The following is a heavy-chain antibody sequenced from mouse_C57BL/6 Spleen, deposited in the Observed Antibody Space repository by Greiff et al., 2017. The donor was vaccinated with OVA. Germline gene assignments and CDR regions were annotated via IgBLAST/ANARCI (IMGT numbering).Heavy chain of an antibody. CDR1: GFNIKDYY. J-gene: IGHJ4*01. CDR3: ARHYYGSSYVWAMDY. D-gene: IGHD1-1*01. V-gene: IGHV14-2*01. Sequence: EVQLVESGAELVKPGASVKLSCTASGFNIKDYYMHWVKQRTEQGLEWIGRIDPEDGETKYAPKFQGKATITADTSSNTASLQLSSLTSEDPAVYYCARHYYGSSYVWAMDYWGQVTSVTVSS. CDR2: IDPEDGET.